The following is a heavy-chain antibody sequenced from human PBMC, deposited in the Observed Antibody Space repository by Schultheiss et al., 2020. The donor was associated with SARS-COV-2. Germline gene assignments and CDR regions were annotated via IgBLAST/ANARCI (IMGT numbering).Heavy chain of an antibody. CDR1: GFTFSSYA. CDR2: IKSKTDGGTT. D-gene: IGHD6-13*01. CDR3: TTGIAAAALAAFDY. V-gene: IGHV3-15*01. J-gene: IGHJ4*02. Sequence: GGSLRLSCAASGFTFSSYAMSWVRQAPGKGLEWVGRIKSKTDGGTTDYAAPVKGRFTISRDDSKNTLYLQMNSLKTEDTAVYYCTTGIAAAALAAFDYWGQGTLVTVSS.